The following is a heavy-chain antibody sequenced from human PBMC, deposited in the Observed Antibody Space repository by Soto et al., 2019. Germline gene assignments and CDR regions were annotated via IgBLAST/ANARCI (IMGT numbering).Heavy chain of an antibody. CDR3: ASPGGSTSSNRVYYYYGMDV. CDR2: IIPILGIA. CDR1: GGTFSSYT. D-gene: IGHD2-2*01. Sequence: QVQLVQSGAEVKKPGSSVKVSCKASGGTFSSYTISWVRQAPGQGLEWMGRIIPILGIANYAQKFQGRVTITADKSTSTAYMELSSLGSEDTAVYYCASPGGSTSSNRVYYYYGMDVWGQGTTVTVSS. J-gene: IGHJ6*02. V-gene: IGHV1-69*02.